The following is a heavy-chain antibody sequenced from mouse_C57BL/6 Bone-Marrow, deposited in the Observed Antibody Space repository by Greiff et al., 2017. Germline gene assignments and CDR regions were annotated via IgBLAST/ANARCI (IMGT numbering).Heavy chain of an antibody. CDR1: GFTFSNYW. Sequence: EVMLVESGGGLVQPGGSMKLSCVASGFTFSNYWMNWVRQSPETGLEWVAQIRLKSDNYATHYAESVKGRFTISRDDSKSSVYLQMNNLRAEDTGIYYCTEYGNWGYWYFDVWGTGTTVTVSS. V-gene: IGHV6-3*01. CDR2: IRLKSDNYAT. CDR3: TEYGNWGYWYFDV. D-gene: IGHD2-1*01. J-gene: IGHJ1*03.